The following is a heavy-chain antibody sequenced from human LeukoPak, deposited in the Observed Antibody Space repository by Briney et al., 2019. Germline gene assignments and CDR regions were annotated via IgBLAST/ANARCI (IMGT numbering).Heavy chain of an antibody. Sequence: GGSLRLSCAASGFTFSSYGMSWVRQAPGKGLEWVSDIRGSGGSTYYADSVKGRFTISRDNAKNSLYLQMNSLRAEDTAVYYCARGGSGSYYNWFDPWGQGTLVTVSS. V-gene: IGHV3-23*01. CDR1: GFTFSSYG. D-gene: IGHD3-10*01. CDR2: IRGSGGST. CDR3: ARGGSGSYYNWFDP. J-gene: IGHJ5*02.